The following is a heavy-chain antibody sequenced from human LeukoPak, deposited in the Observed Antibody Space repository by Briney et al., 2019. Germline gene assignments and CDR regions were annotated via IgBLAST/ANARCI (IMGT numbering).Heavy chain of an antibody. CDR3: AKVRGYYGSGSRPGWFDP. J-gene: IGHJ5*02. D-gene: IGHD3-10*01. CDR2: ISGSGGST. Sequence: GGSLRLSCAASGFTFSSYAMSWVRQAPGEGLEWVSAISGSGGSTYYADSVEGRFTISRDNSKNTVYLQRHSLRAEDTAVEYWAKVRGYYGSGSRPGWFDPGGQGTLVTVSS. V-gene: IGHV3-23*01. CDR1: GFTFSSYA.